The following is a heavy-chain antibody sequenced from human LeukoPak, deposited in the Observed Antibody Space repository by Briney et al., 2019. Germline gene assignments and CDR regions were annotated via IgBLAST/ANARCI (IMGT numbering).Heavy chain of an antibody. J-gene: IGHJ5*02. CDR2: IYYSGST. V-gene: IGHV4-39*07. CDR1: GGSISSSSYY. CDR3: ARDSPQTNWFDP. Sequence: KTSETLSLTCTVSGGSISSSSYYWGWIRQPPGKGLEWIGSIYYSGSTYYNPSLKSRVTISVDTSKNQFSLKLSSVTAADTAVYYCARDSPQTNWFDPWGQGTLVTVSS.